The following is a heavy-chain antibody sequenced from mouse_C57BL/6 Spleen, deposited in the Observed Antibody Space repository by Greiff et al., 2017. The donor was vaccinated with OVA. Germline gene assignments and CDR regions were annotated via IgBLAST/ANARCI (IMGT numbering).Heavy chain of an antibody. J-gene: IGHJ4*01. Sequence: EVKVVESGGGLVKPGGSLKLSCAASGFTFSSYTMSWVHQTPEKRLEWVATISGGGGNTYYPDSVKGRFTISRDNAKNTLYLQMSSLRSEDTALYYCARHRGIYDGYYRNYAMDYWGQGTSVTVSS. V-gene: IGHV5-9*01. CDR1: GFTFSSYT. D-gene: IGHD2-3*01. CDR2: ISGGGGNT. CDR3: ARHRGIYDGYYRNYAMDY.